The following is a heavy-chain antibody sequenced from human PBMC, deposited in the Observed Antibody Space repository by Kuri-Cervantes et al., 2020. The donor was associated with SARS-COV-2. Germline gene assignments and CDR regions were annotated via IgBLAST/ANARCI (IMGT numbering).Heavy chain of an antibody. V-gene: IGHV4-38-2*01. CDR3: ARTYYYDSSGYYGHYFDY. CDR1: GYSISSGYY. J-gene: IGHJ4*02. CDR2: IYYSGST. Sequence: SETLSLTCAVSGYSISSGYYWGWIRQPPGKGLEWIGSIYYSGSTYYNPSLKSRVTISVDTSKNQFSLKLSSVTAADTAVYYCARTYYYDSSGYYGHYFDYWGQGTLVTVSS. D-gene: IGHD3-22*01.